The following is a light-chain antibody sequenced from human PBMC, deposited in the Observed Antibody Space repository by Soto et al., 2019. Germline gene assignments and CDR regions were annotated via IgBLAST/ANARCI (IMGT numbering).Light chain of an antibody. CDR3: SSYTSSSTYV. Sequence: QSVLPQPASVCGSPGQPITISCTGTSSDVGGYNYVYWHQQHPGKAPKLMTYDVTNRPSGVSDRFSGSKSGNTASLTISGLQAEDEADYYCSSYTSSSTYVFGAGTKVTVL. V-gene: IGLV2-14*01. J-gene: IGLJ1*01. CDR1: SSDVGGYNY. CDR2: DVT.